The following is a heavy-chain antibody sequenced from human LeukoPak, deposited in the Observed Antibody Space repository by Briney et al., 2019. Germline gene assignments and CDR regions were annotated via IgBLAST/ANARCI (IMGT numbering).Heavy chain of an antibody. CDR3: ARGMVTRLFDY. CDR2: INHSGST. CDR1: GDSISSNNYF. V-gene: IGHV4-39*07. D-gene: IGHD2-8*01. J-gene: IGHJ4*02. Sequence: SETLSLTCTVSGDSISSNNYFWGWICQPPGKGLEWIGEINHSGSTNYNPSLKSRVTISVDTSKNQFSLKLSSVTAADTAVYYCARGMVTRLFDYWGQGTLVTVSS.